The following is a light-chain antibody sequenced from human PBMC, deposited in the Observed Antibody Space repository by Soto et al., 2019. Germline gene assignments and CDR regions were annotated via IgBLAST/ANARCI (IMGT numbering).Light chain of an antibody. V-gene: IGKV3-20*01. CDR3: QQYDSSIT. Sequence: EIVLTQSPGTLSLSPGERATLSFRASQGVSSSYLAWYQQKPGQAPRFLIYGASSRATGIPDRFSGSGSGTDFTLTISRLEPEDFAVYYCQQYDSSITFGQGTRLEIK. J-gene: IGKJ5*01. CDR1: QGVSSSY. CDR2: GAS.